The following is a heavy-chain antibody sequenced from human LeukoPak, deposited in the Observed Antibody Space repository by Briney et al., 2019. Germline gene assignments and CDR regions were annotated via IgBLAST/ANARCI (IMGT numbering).Heavy chain of an antibody. V-gene: IGHV3-21*01. D-gene: IGHD2-2*02. CDR1: GFTFSSYS. CDR2: ISSSSSYI. J-gene: IGHJ1*01. CDR3: ANVAGYCSTTSCYTYFQH. Sequence: GGSLRLSCAASGFTFSSYSMNWVRQAPGKGLEWVSSISSSSSYIYYADSVKGRFTISRDNAKNSLYLQMNSLRAEDTAVYYCANVAGYCSTTSCYTYFQHWGQGTLVTVSS.